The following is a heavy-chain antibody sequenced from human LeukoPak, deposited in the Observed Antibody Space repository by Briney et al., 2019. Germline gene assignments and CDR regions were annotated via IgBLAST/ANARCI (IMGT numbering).Heavy chain of an antibody. J-gene: IGHJ6*02. CDR2: ISSSSSYI. CDR1: GFTFSSYS. V-gene: IGHV3-21*01. CDR3: AREVGATTGYYYYYGMDV. Sequence: GGSLRLSCAASGFTFSSYSMNWVRQAPGKGLEWVSSISSSSSYIYYADSVKGRFTISRDNAKNSLYLQMNSLRVEDTAVYYCAREVGATTGYYYYYGMDVWGQGTTVTVSS. D-gene: IGHD1-26*01.